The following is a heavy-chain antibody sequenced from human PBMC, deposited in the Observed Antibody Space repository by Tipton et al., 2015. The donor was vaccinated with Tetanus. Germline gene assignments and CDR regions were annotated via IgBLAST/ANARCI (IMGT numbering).Heavy chain of an antibody. D-gene: IGHD2-8*02. CDR2: ISGGGGST. J-gene: IGHJ4*01. Sequence: GSLRLSCAASGFTFSSYAMSWVRQAPGKGLEWVSAISGGGGSTEYADSVKGRFTISRDNSKHTLYLQMNSLRAEDTAVYYCARYHCTGTTCQHLDHWGQGTLVTVSS. CDR3: ARYHCTGTTCQHLDH. V-gene: IGHV3-23*01. CDR1: GFTFSSYA.